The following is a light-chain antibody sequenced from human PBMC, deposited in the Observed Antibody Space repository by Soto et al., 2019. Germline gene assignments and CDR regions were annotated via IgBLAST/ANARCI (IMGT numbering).Light chain of an antibody. CDR2: VGTGGIVG. CDR1: SGYSNYK. J-gene: IGLJ1*01. Sequence: QLVLTQPPSASASLGASVTLTCTLSSGYSNYKVDWYQQRPGKCPRFVMRVGTGGIVGSKGDGIPDRFSVLGSGLNRYLTIKNIQEEDESDYHCGADHGRGSNFGYFFGTGTKLTVL. V-gene: IGLV9-49*01. CDR3: GADHGRGSNFGYF.